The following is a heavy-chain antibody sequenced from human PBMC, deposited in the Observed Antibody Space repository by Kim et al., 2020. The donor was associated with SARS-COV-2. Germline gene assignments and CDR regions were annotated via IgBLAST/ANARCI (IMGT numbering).Heavy chain of an antibody. J-gene: IGHJ5*02. CDR3: TTDSLSPCGYSYGCVDP. D-gene: IGHD5-18*01. V-gene: IGHV3-15*01. Sequence: GGSLRLSCAASGFTFSNAWMSWVRQAPGKGLEWVGRIKSKTDGGTTDYAAPVKGRFTISRDDSKNTLYLQMNSLKTEDTAVYYCTTDSLSPCGYSYGCVDPWGQGTLVTVSS. CDR1: GFTFSNAW. CDR2: IKSKTDGGTT.